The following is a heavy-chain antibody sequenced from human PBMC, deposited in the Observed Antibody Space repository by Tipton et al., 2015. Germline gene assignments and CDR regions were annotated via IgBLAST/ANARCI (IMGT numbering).Heavy chain of an antibody. V-gene: IGHV4-38-2*01. J-gene: IGHJ4*02. Sequence: TLSLTCAVSAYSISSDYYWGWIRQPPGKGLEWIGSISHSGNTYYNPSLKSRVSIFVDTSKNQFSLKLSSVTAADTAVYYCARQHCYSTTCYAEFYYFDYWGQGSLVTVSS. CDR2: ISHSGNT. CDR3: ARQHCYSTTCYAEFYYFDY. D-gene: IGHD2-2*01. CDR1: AYSISSDYY.